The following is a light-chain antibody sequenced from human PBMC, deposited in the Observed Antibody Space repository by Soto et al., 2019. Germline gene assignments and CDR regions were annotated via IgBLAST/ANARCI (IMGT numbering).Light chain of an antibody. V-gene: IGKV3-11*01. CDR2: DAY. J-gene: IGKJ1*01. CDR3: QQRGNWPPT. CDR1: QSVSSY. Sequence: EIVLTQSPATPSLSPGERATLACRASQSVSSYLAWYQQKPGQAPRLLIYDAYNRATGIPPRLSGSGSGTDFTLTISSLEPEDFAVYYCQQRGNWPPTFGQGTKVDIK.